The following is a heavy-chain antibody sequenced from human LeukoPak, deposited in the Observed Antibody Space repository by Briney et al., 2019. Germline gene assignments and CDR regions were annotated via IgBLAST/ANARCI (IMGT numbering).Heavy chain of an antibody. D-gene: IGHD3-16*02. CDR1: GFTFSSYA. CDR2: ISGSGGST. Sequence: GGSLRLSCAASGFTFSSYAMSWVRQAPGKGLEWVSAISGSGGSTYYADPVKGRFTISRDNSKNTLYLQMNSLRAEDTAVYYCAKDSTYYDYVWGSYRLDYWGQGTLVTVSS. CDR3: AKDSTYYDYVWGSYRLDY. V-gene: IGHV3-23*01. J-gene: IGHJ4*02.